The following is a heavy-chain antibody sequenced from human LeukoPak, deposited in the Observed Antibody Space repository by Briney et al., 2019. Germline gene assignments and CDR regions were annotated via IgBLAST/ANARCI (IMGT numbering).Heavy chain of an antibody. D-gene: IGHD3-22*01. CDR1: GGTLSSYI. CDR2: IIPIFGTA. CDR3: ARAGHYYDSSGYYSFDY. J-gene: IGHJ4*02. Sequence: GASVKVSCKASGGTLSSYIISWVRQAPGHGLEWMGGIIPIFGTANYAQKFQGRVTSTTDESTSTAYMELSSLRSEDTAVYYCARAGHYYDSSGYYSFDYWGQGTLVTVSS. V-gene: IGHV1-69*05.